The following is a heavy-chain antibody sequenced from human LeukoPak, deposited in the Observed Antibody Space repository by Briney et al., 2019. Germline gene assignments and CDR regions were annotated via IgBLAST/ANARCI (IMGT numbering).Heavy chain of an antibody. Sequence: ASVKVSCNVSGYTLTELSMHWVRQAPGKGLEWMGGFDPEDGETIYAQKFQGRVTMTEDTSTDTAYMELSTLRSEDTAVYYCATAPIFENIVVVPAAFSLDVWGKGTTVTVSS. CDR3: ATAPIFENIVVVPAAFSLDV. D-gene: IGHD2-2*01. V-gene: IGHV1-24*01. CDR2: FDPEDGET. CDR1: GYTLTELS. J-gene: IGHJ6*04.